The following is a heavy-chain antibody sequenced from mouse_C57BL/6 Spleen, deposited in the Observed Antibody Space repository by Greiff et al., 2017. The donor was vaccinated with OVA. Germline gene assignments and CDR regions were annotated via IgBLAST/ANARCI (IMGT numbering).Heavy chain of an antibody. CDR2: IDPSDSYT. D-gene: IGHD4-1*01. V-gene: IGHV1-50*01. CDR1: GYTFTSYW. J-gene: IGHJ2*01. Sequence: QVQLQQSGAELVKPGASVKLSCKASGYTFTSYWMQWVKQRPGQGLEWIGEIDPSDSYTNYNQKFKGKATLTVDTSSSTAYMQLSSLTSEDSAVYYCARWDSDYWGQGTTLTVSS. CDR3: ARWDSDY.